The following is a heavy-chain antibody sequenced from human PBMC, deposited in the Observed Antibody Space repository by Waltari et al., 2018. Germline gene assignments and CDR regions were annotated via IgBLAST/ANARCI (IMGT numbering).Heavy chain of an antibody. V-gene: IGHV3-21*01. J-gene: IGHJ6*02. D-gene: IGHD1-1*01. CDR2: ISSSSRYI. Sequence: EVQLVESGGGLVKPGGSVRLSCAASGFTVSSYSMNWVRQAPGKGLEWVSSISSSSRYIYYADSVKGRFTISRDNAKNSLYLQMNSLRAEDTAVYYCARETDYYYGMDVWGQGTTVTVSS. CDR1: GFTVSSYS. CDR3: ARETDYYYGMDV.